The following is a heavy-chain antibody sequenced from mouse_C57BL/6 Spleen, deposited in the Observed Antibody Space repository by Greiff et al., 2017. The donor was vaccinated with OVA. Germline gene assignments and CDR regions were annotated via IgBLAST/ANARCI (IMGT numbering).Heavy chain of an antibody. Sequence: VQLQQPGTELVKPGASVKLSCKASGYTFTSYWMHWVKQRPGQGLEWIGNINPSNGGTNYNEKFKSKATLTVDKSSSTAYMQLSSLTSEDSAVYYCALYDYDERGAYYFDYWGQGTTLTVSA. V-gene: IGHV1-53*01. J-gene: IGHJ2*01. CDR1: GYTFTSYW. CDR3: ALYDYDERGAYYFDY. D-gene: IGHD2-4*01. CDR2: INPSNGGT.